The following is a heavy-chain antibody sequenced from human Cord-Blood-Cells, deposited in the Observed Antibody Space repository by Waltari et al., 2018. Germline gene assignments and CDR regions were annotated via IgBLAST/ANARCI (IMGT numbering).Heavy chain of an antibody. CDR2: IYYSGST. J-gene: IGHJ6*02. CDR1: GGSVSSGSYY. CDR3: ARVEGDYYYYYGMDV. V-gene: IGHV4-61*01. Sequence: QVQLQESGPGLVKPSETLSLTCTVSGGSVSSGSYYWSWIRQPPGKGLEWIGYIYYSGSTNYNPALKSRVTISVDTSKNQFSLKLSSVTAADTAVYYCARVEGDYYYYYGMDVWGQGTTVTVSS.